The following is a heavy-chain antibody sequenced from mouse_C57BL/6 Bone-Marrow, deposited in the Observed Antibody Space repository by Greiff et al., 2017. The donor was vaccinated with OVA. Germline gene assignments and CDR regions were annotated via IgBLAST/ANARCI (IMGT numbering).Heavy chain of an antibody. V-gene: IGHV5-12*01. CDR1: GFTFSDYY. D-gene: IGHD1-1*01. J-gene: IGHJ4*01. Sequence: EVQLVESGGGLVQPGGSLKLSCAASGFTFSDYYMYWVRQTPEKRLEWVAYISNGGGSTYYPDTVKGRFTISRDNAKNTLYLQMSRLTSEDTAMYCCARPNYGRENYYAMDYWGQGTSGTVSS. CDR3: ARPNYGRENYYAMDY. CDR2: ISNGGGST.